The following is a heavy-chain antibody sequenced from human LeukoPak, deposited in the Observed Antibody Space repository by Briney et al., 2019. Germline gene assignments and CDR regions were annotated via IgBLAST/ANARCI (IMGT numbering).Heavy chain of an antibody. CDR3: AREQRYFVSVYGMDV. Sequence: GGSRRFSCAASGFTFSSYEMNWFRQAPGKGLEWVSYISSSGSTIYYADCVKGRFNISRDNAKNSLYLQMNSLRAEDTAVYYCAREQRYFVSVYGMDVWGQGPTVTVSS. J-gene: IGHJ6*02. D-gene: IGHD3-9*01. V-gene: IGHV3-48*03. CDR1: GFTFSSYE. CDR2: ISSSGSTI.